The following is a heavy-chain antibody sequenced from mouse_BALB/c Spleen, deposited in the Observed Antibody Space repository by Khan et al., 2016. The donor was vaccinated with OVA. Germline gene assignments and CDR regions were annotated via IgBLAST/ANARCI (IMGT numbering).Heavy chain of an antibody. J-gene: IGHJ2*01. CDR3: TRFHGGY. V-gene: IGHV9-3-1*01. CDR2: INTYTGKP. Sequence: IQLVQSGPELKKPGETVKISCKASGYTFTDYVMNWVKQSPGKGLKWMGWINTYTGKPTYADDFKGRFAFSLETSASTAYLQINSLKNEDTATCFCTRFHGGYWGQGTTLTVSS. CDR1: GYTFTDYV.